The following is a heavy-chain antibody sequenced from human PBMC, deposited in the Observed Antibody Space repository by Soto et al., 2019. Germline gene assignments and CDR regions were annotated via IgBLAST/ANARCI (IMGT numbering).Heavy chain of an antibody. Sequence: QVQLQQWGAGLLKPSETLSLTCAVYGGSFSGYYWSWIRQPPGKGLEWIGEINHSGSTNYNPSLKSRVTISVDTSKNQFSLKLSSVTAADTAVYYCASRPNSSGWSNWFDPWGQGTLVTVSS. CDR2: INHSGST. CDR1: GGSFSGYY. CDR3: ASRPNSSGWSNWFDP. J-gene: IGHJ5*02. V-gene: IGHV4-34*01. D-gene: IGHD6-19*01.